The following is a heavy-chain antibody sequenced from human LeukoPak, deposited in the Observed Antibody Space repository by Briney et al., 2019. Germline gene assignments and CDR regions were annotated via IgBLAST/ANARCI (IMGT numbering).Heavy chain of an antibody. D-gene: IGHD6-19*01. Sequence: GGSLRLSCAASGFTFDDYAMHWVRQAPGKGLEWVSGISWNSGSIGNADSVKGRFTISRDNAKNSLYLQMNSLRAEDTALYYCAKDTDSSGWYFDYWGQGTLVTVSS. CDR3: AKDTDSSGWYFDY. V-gene: IGHV3-9*01. CDR1: GFTFDDYA. J-gene: IGHJ4*02. CDR2: ISWNSGSI.